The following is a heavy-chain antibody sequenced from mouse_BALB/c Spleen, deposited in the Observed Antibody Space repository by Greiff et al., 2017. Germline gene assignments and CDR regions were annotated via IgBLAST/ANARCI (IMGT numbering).Heavy chain of an antibody. CDR3: ARAGLRRDDAMDY. Sequence: VQLVESGPGLVAPSQSLSITCTVSGFSLTSYGVHWVRQPPGKGLEWLGVIWAGGSTNYNSALMSRLSISKDNSKSQVFLIMNSLQTDDTAMYYCARAGLRRDDAMDYWGQGTSVTVSS. D-gene: IGHD2-4*01. CDR1: GFSLTSYG. CDR2: IWAGGST. J-gene: IGHJ4*01. V-gene: IGHV2-9*02.